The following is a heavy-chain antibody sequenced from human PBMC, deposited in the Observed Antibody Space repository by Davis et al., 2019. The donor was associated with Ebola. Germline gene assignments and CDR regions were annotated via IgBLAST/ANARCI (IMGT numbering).Heavy chain of an antibody. Sequence: PSETLSLTCTVSGGAMSSSYWTWIRQPAGKGLEWIGRIYTSGTTNYKPSLKSRVTMSVDTSKNQFSLKLSSVTAADTAVYYCARQVSGSSSVDWGQGILVTVSS. CDR2: IYTSGTT. D-gene: IGHD6-6*01. J-gene: IGHJ4*02. CDR3: ARQVSGSSSVD. V-gene: IGHV4-4*07. CDR1: GGAMSSSY.